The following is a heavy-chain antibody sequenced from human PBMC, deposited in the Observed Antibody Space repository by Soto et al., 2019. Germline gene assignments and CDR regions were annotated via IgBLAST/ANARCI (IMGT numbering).Heavy chain of an antibody. CDR2: IIVSRAPT. J-gene: IGHJ3*02. CDR1: GGKSRGYA. CDR3: ANSHSYDFIGYYSWTTPLNHAFDI. Sequence: GGPLRLSWGASGGKSRGYARSWVSKEKGKGLEWVAAIIVSRAPTYYAASVKGRFTLSRDNSNHPLYLQMNSLRPEDTAVYYCANSHSYDFIGYYSWTTPLNHAFDIWRQGTIVTVSS. D-gene: IGHD3-22*01. V-gene: IGHV3-23*01.